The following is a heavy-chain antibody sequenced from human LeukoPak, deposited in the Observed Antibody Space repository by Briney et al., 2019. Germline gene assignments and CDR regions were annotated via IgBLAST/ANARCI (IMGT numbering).Heavy chain of an antibody. CDR1: GYTFTGYY. D-gene: IGHD4-11*01. CDR2: INPNSGGT. V-gene: IGHV1-2*02. Sequence: GASVKVSCKASGYTFTGYYMHWVRQAPGQGLEWRGWINPNSGGTNYAQKFQGRVTMTRDTSIGTAYMELSRLRSDDTAVYYCARDLYTGYYYYYMDVWGKGTTVTVSS. CDR3: ARDLYTGYYYYYMDV. J-gene: IGHJ6*03.